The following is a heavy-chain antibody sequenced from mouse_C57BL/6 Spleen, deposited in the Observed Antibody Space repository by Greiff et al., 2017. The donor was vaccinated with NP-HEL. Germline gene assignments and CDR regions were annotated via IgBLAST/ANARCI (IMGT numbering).Heavy chain of an antibody. CDR1: GYSFTGYY. V-gene: IGHV1-42*01. J-gene: IGHJ4*01. CDR2: INPSTGGT. D-gene: IGHD1-1*01. Sequence: EVMLVESGPELVKPGASVKISCKASGYSFTGYYMNWVKQSPEKSLEWIGEINPSTGGTTYDQKFKAKATLTVDKSSSTAYMQLKSLTSEDSAVYYCARGATVVDYYAMDYWGQGTSVTVSS. CDR3: ARGATVVDYYAMDY.